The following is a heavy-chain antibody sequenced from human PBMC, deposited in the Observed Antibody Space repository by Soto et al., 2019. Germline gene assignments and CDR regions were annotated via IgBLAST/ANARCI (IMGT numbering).Heavy chain of an antibody. J-gene: IGHJ6*02. CDR1: GFTFSSYW. Sequence: PGGSLRLSCAASGFTFSSYWMSWVRQAPGKGLEWVANIKQDGSEKYYVDSVKGRFTISRDNAKNSLYLQMNSLRAEDTAVYYCVKELVRYNYVIDVRAQGTTVTVSS. CDR3: VKELVRYNYVIDV. CDR2: IKQDGSEK. V-gene: IGHV3-7*04. D-gene: IGHD3-10*01.